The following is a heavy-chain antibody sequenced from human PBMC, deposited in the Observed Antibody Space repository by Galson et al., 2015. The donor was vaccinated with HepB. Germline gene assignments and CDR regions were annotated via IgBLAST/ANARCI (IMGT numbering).Heavy chain of an antibody. J-gene: IGHJ5*02. D-gene: IGHD6-19*01. CDR3: ACHSSGWS. Sequence: SLRLSCAASGFTFSSYSMNWVRQAPGKGLEWVSAIGGSGVSTYYADPVKGRFTISRDNSKNTLYLQMNSLRVEDTAEYYCACHSSGWSWGQGTLVTVSS. CDR1: GFTFSSYS. CDR2: IGGSGVST. V-gene: IGHV3-23*01.